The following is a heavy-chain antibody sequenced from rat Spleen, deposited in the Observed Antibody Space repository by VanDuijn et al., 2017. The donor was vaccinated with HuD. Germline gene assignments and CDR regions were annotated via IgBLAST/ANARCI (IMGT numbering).Heavy chain of an antibody. J-gene: IGHJ2*01. CDR2: IIYDGSNT. CDR1: GFTFTDYT. Sequence: EVQLVESGGGLVQPGRSLKLSCAAYGFTFTDYTMAWVRQAPKKGLEWVAAIIYDGSNTYYLDSVKGRFTISRDNAESTLYLQMDSLRSEDTSIYYCARPTTGIPFNYWCQGVMVTVSS. V-gene: IGHV5-17*01. D-gene: IGHD1-9*01. CDR3: ARPTTGIPFNY.